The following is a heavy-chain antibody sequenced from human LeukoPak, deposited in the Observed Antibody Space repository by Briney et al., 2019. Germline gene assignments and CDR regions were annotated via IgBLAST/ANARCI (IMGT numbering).Heavy chain of an antibody. V-gene: IGHV1-2*02. D-gene: IGHD2-2*01. J-gene: IGHJ4*02. Sequence: ASVNVSCKASGYTFTGYYMHWVRQAPGQGLEWMGWINPNSGGTNYAQKFQGRVTMTRDTSISTAYMELSRLRSDDTAVYYCARGKGGDCSSTSCYYYWGQGTLVTVSS. CDR3: ARGKGGDCSSTSCYYY. CDR1: GYTFTGYY. CDR2: INPNSGGT.